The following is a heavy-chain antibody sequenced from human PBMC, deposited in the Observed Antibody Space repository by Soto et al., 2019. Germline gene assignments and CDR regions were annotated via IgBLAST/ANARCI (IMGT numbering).Heavy chain of an antibody. CDR2: ISCSGSTT. Sequence: PWGTLRLTCAASGFTSTNYDMNWVRQAPGKGLEWVSSISCSGSTTFYADSVKGRIIISRDNSKHTPYLQMNSLRAEDTALYYCAKYRVSTIPDAFDFWGQGTMVTVSS. CDR3: AKYRVSTIPDAFDF. D-gene: IGHD2-8*01. V-gene: IGHV3-23*01. CDR1: GFTSTNYD. J-gene: IGHJ3*01.